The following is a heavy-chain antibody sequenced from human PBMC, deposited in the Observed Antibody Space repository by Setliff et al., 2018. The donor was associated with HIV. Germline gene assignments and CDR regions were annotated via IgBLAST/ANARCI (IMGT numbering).Heavy chain of an antibody. CDR2: IYNTGSA. D-gene: IGHD3-22*01. CDR3: AGGYTRGYFSHFDY. V-gene: IGHV4-31*03. J-gene: IGHJ4*02. CDR1: GGSISSAGYY. Sequence: SETLSLTCTVSGGSISSAGYYWSWIRQHPGKGLEWIGYIYNTGSAYFNPSLKSRLTISVDTSRNQFSLKLSSVTAADTAVYYCAGGYTRGYFSHFDYWGQGTLVTVS.